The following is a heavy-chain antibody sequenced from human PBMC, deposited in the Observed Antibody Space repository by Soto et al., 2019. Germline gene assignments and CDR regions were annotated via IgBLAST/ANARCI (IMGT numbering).Heavy chain of an antibody. D-gene: IGHD3-10*01. CDR1: GFTFSSSD. V-gene: IGHV3-23*01. CDR2: ISGSDDST. CDR3: AKFMPRGLGHNYYGMDV. J-gene: IGHJ6*02. Sequence: PGGSLRLSCAASGFTFSSSDMNWVRQAPGKGLEWVSGISGSDDSTYYADSVKGQFTISRDNFKNTLYLQMNSLRAEDTALYYCAKFMPRGLGHNYYGMDVWGQGTTVTVSS.